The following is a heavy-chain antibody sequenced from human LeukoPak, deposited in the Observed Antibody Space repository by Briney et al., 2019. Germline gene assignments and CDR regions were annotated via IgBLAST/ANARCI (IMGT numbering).Heavy chain of an antibody. CDR2: ISYDGSNK. D-gene: IGHD5-18*01. Sequence: PGGSLRLSCAASGFTFDTYAVNWVRQAPGKGLEWVAVISYDGSNKYYADSVKGRFTISRDNSKNTLYLQMNSLRAEDTAVYYCAKDLEELYTAMVPDFDYWGQGALVTVSS. J-gene: IGHJ4*02. CDR1: GFTFDTYA. V-gene: IGHV3-30*18. CDR3: AKDLEELYTAMVPDFDY.